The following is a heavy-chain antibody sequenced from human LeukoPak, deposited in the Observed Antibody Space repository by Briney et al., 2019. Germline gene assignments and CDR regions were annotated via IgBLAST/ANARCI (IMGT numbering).Heavy chain of an antibody. CDR1: GGSISSYY. V-gene: IGHV4-4*07. J-gene: IGHJ5*02. CDR2: IYTSGST. D-gene: IGHD2-2*01. CDR3: ARESSTSCYWCNWFDP. Sequence: SETLSLTCTVSGGSISSYYWSWIRQPAGKGLEWIGRIYTSGSTNYNPSLKSRVTMSVDTSKNQFSLKLSSVTAADTAVYYCARESSTSCYWCNWFDPWGQGTLVTVSS.